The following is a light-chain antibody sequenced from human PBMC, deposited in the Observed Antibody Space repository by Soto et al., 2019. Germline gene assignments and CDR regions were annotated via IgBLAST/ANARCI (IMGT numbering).Light chain of an antibody. J-gene: IGKJ1*01. V-gene: IGKV3-15*01. CDR3: QQHNNGPET. CDR1: QSVSSN. CDR2: GAS. Sequence: EIVMTQSPATLSVSPGERATLSCRASQSVSSNLAWYQQKPGQAPRLLIYGASTRATGIPARFSGSGSGTEFTLTISSLQSEDLAVYYCQQHNNGPETFGQGTKVEIK.